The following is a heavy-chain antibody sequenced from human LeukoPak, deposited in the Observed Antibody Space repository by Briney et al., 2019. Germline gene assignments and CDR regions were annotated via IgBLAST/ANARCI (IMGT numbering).Heavy chain of an antibody. D-gene: IGHD4-11*01. V-gene: IGHV4-34*01. Sequence: NPSETLSLTCAVYGGSFSGYYWSWIRQPPGKGLQWIGEINHSGSTNYDPSLKSRVTISVDTSKNQFSLKLSSVTAADTAVYYCARGTSWFDPWGQGTLVTVSS. J-gene: IGHJ5*02. CDR3: ARGTSWFDP. CDR1: GGSFSGYY. CDR2: INHSGST.